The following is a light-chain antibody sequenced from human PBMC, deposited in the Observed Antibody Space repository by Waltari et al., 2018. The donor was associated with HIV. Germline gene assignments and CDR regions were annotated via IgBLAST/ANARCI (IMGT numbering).Light chain of an antibody. J-gene: IGLJ2*01. V-gene: IGLV1-44*01. Sequence: QSVLTQPPSASGTPGQRVTISCSGSSSNIGSNTVNWYQQLPRTAPKLRMYSNNQRPSGVPDRFSGSKSGTSASLAINGLQSEDEADYYCAAWDDSLNGVVFGGGTKLTVL. CDR3: AAWDDSLNGVV. CDR1: SSNIGSNT. CDR2: SNN.